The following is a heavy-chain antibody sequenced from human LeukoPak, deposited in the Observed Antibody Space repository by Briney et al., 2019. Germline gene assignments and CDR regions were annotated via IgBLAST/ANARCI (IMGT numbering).Heavy chain of an antibody. CDR3: ARGYDY. CDR2: INYSGST. Sequence: SETLSLTCTVSGGSIIGSTSYWGWIRQPPGKGLDWIGIINYSGSTYYNPSLRSRVTISVDTSKNQFSLKLNSVTASDTAVYYCARGYDYWGQGTLDTVSS. CDR1: GGSIIGSTSY. D-gene: IGHD3-22*01. J-gene: IGHJ4*02. V-gene: IGHV4-39*01.